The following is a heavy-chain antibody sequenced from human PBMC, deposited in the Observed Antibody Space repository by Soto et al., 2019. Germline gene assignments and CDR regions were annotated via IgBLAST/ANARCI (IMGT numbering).Heavy chain of an antibody. CDR3: ARHSLTPLTVTYPSYFDY. J-gene: IGHJ4*02. V-gene: IGHV4-59*08. CDR2: IYYSGST. Sequence: SETLSLTCTVSGGSISSYYWSWIRQPPGKGLEWIGYIYYSGSTNYNPSLKSRVTISVDTSKNQFSLKLSSVTAADTAVYYCARHSLTPLTVTYPSYFDYWGQGTLVTVSS. D-gene: IGHD4-17*01. CDR1: GGSISSYY.